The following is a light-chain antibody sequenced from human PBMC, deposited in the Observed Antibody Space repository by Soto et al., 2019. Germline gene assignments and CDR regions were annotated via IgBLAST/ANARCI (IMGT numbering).Light chain of an antibody. CDR2: DAS. J-gene: IGKJ5*01. V-gene: IGKV3-11*01. Sequence: DIVLTQSPATLSLSPGERATLSCRASQSVSSYLAWYQQKPGQAPRLLIYDASNRATGIPARFSGSGSGTDFTLTISSLEPEDFAVYYCQQYNNWPPITFGQGTRLEIK. CDR1: QSVSSY. CDR3: QQYNNWPPIT.